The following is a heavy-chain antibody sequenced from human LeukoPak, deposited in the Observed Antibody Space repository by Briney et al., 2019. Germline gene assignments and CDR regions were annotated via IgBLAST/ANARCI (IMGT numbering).Heavy chain of an antibody. J-gene: IGHJ6*04. CDR2: ISGGGGST. D-gene: IGHD6-19*01. Sequence: GGSLRLSCAASGFTFSSYAMSWVRQAPGKGLEWVSAISGGGGSTYYADSVKGRFTISRDNSKNTLYLQMNSLRAEDTTVYYCAKDMSDSSGWYPYYGMDVWGKGTTVTVSS. V-gene: IGHV3-23*01. CDR3: AKDMSDSSGWYPYYGMDV. CDR1: GFTFSSYA.